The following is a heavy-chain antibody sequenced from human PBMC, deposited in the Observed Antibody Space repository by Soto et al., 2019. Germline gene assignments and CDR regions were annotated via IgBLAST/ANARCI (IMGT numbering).Heavy chain of an antibody. Sequence: QVQLQESGPGLVKPSQTLSLTCTVSGGSISSGGYYWSWIRQHPGKGLEWIGYIYYSGSTYYNPSLKSRVTISGDTSKNHFSLKLSSVTAADTAVYYCASGEDIVVYPEYFQHWGQGTLVTVSS. CDR3: ASGEDIVVYPEYFQH. CDR1: GGSISSGGYY. V-gene: IGHV4-31*03. J-gene: IGHJ1*01. D-gene: IGHD2-2*01. CDR2: IYYSGST.